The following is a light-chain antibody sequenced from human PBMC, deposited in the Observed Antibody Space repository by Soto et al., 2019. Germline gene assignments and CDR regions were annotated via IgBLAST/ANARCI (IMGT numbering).Light chain of an antibody. Sequence: DIPMTQSPSSLSASVGDRVTITCRASQSISSYLNWYQQKPGKAPKLLIYAASRLQSGVTSRFSGCGSGTDFTLAISSRQPEGFATYYCKQSYSTLYPFGQLTNMEIK. CDR2: AAS. J-gene: IGKJ2*01. V-gene: IGKV1-39*01. CDR1: QSISSY. CDR3: KQSYSTLYP.